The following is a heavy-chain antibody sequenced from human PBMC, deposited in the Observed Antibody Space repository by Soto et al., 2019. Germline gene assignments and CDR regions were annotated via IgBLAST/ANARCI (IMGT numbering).Heavy chain of an antibody. CDR3: ARDREQLRTWYFDL. V-gene: IGHV4-38-2*02. D-gene: IGHD5-18*01. J-gene: IGHJ2*01. CDR2: IYHSGSN. CDR1: AFSISSGYY. Sequence: SETLSLTCAVSAFSISSGYYWVCIRQPPGKGLEWIGSIYHSGSNYYNPSLKSRVTISVDTSKNQFSLRLSSVTAADTAVYYCARDREQLRTWYFDLWGRGPMVNVSS.